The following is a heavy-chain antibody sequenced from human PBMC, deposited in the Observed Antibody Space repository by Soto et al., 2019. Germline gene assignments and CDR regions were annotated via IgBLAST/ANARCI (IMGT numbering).Heavy chain of an antibody. D-gene: IGHD3-3*01. CDR1: GFTFSDYC. J-gene: IGHJ5*02. CDR2: ISSSGSTI. Sequence: QVQLVESGGGLVKPGGSLRLSCAASGFTFSDYCMSWIRQAPGEGLEWVSYISSSGSTIYYADSVKGRFTISRDNAKNSLYLQMNSLRAEDTAVYYCARSPTIFGVVIHAPGWFDPWGQGTLVTVSS. CDR3: ARSPTIFGVVIHAPGWFDP. V-gene: IGHV3-11*01.